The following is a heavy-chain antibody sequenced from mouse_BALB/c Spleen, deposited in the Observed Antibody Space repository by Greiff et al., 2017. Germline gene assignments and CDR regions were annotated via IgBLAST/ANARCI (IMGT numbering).Heavy chain of an antibody. CDR2: INSNGGST. J-gene: IGHJ2*01. D-gene: IGHD2-14*01. CDR3: ARGSYYRYDYFDY. Sequence: EVNVVESGGGLVQPGGSLKLSCAASGFTFSSYGMSWVRQTPDKRLELVATINSNGGSTYYPDSVKGRFTISRDNAKNTLYLQMSSLRSEDTAMYYCARGSYYRYDYFDYWGQGTTLTVSS. V-gene: IGHV5-6-3*01. CDR1: GFTFSSYG.